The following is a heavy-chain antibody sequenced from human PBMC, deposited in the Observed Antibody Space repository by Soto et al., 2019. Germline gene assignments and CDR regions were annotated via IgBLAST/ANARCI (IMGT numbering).Heavy chain of an antibody. CDR2: IYYSGST. D-gene: IGHD1-26*01. V-gene: IGHV4-31*03. CDR3: ARDRGPWTNFDY. J-gene: IGHJ4*02. Sequence: QVQLQESGPGLVKPSQTLSLTCTVSGGSISSGGYYWSWIRQHPGKGLEWIGYIYYSGSTYYNPSLQSRVTISVDTSKNQFSLKLSSVPAADTAVYYCARDRGPWTNFDYWGQGTLVTVSS. CDR1: GGSISSGGYY.